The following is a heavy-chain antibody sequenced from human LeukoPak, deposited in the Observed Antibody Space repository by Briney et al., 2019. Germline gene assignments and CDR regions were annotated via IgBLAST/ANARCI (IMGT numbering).Heavy chain of an antibody. CDR1: GFTFSSYS. V-gene: IGHV3-21*04. J-gene: IGHJ4*02. Sequence: GGSLRLSCAPSGFTFSSYSMNWVRQAPGKGLEWVSSISSSSSYIYYADSVKGRFTFSRDNAKNSLYLQMNSLRAEDTAVYYCSVPATAMVTPDYWGQGTLVTVSS. CDR3: SVPATAMVTPDY. D-gene: IGHD5-18*01. CDR2: ISSSSSYI.